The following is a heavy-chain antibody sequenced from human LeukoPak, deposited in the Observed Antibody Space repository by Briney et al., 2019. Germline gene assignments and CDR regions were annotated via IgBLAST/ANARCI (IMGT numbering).Heavy chain of an antibody. CDR2: LYPGDSDT. CDR1: GYSFTSYW. V-gene: IGHV5-51*01. CDR3: ARRGYSYGEYYYYYYIDV. Sequence: GESLKISCKGSGYSFTSYWIGWVRQMPGKGLEWMGILYPGDSDTRYSPSFQGQVTISADKSISTAYLQWSSLKASDTAMYYCARRGYSYGEYYYYYYIDVWGKGTTVTVSS. D-gene: IGHD5-18*01. J-gene: IGHJ6*03.